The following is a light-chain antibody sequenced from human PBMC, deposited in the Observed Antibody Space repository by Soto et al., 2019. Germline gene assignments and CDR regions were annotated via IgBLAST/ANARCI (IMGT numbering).Light chain of an antibody. CDR3: AEYAYLPIS. V-gene: IGKV1-27*01. J-gene: IGKJ2*03. CDR2: AAS. Sequence: IQVTHSVSSLSLTIEDRVTITCRASQGIRNYLAWYQQKPGKVPKLLIYAASTLQSGVSSRFSGSGSGTDFTLTFFILQPEDVTPYKSAEYAYLPISLGEGTRQDI. CDR1: QGIRNY.